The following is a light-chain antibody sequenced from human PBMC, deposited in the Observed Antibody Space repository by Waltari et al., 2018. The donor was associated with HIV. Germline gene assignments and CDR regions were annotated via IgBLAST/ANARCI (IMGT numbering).Light chain of an antibody. Sequence: SAVTQPPSVSGLPGQSIPISCTGADSIFGLFNFVSWYQQHPGKPPKLISYDGDSRPSGISTRFSGANSGNTASRSISGLRAEDEADYYCGFFADDNIFLFGGGTKVTVL. CDR3: GFFADDNIFL. CDR1: DSIFGLFNF. V-gene: IGLV2-14*03. CDR2: DGD. J-gene: IGLJ3*02.